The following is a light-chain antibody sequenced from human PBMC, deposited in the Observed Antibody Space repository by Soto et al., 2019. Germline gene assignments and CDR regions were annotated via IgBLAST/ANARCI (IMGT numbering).Light chain of an antibody. V-gene: IGLV6-57*04. Sequence: LTQPHSVSESPGKTVTISCTRSSGSIASNYVQWYQQRPGSVPTTVIYEDNQRPSGVPDRFSGSIDSSSNSASLTISGLKTEDEADYYCQSYDGGWVFGGGTQLTVL. CDR1: SGSIASNY. CDR2: EDN. CDR3: QSYDGGWV. J-gene: IGLJ3*02.